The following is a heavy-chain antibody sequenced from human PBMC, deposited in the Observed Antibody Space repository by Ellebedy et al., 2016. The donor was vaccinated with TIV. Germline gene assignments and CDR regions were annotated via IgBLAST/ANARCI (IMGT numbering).Heavy chain of an antibody. V-gene: IGHV3-7*03. CDR3: AVGFDY. CDR2: INKDGSEK. J-gene: IGHJ4*02. Sequence: PGGSLRLSCAASGLTLSGYGMNWVRQAPGMGLEWVVNINKDGSEKNYVDSVKGRFTISRDNAKNSLYLQMNSLRAEDTAVYYCAVGFDYWGQGTLVTVSS. CDR1: GLTLSGYG. D-gene: IGHD2-15*01.